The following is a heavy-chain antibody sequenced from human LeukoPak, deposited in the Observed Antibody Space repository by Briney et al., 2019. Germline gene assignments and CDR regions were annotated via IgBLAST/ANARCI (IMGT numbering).Heavy chain of an antibody. CDR2: ISWNRGSI. CDR1: GFTFDDYS. Sequence: ARSLTLSCAVSGFTFDDYSMNWVRQAPGKGLEWVAGISWNRGSIGYADSVKGRFTISRDNAKNSLYLQMNSLRAEDTALYYCAKDAHSSSWLGSSHYDYWGQGTLVTVSS. CDR3: AKDAHSSSWLGSSHYDY. D-gene: IGHD6-13*01. J-gene: IGHJ4*02. V-gene: IGHV3-9*01.